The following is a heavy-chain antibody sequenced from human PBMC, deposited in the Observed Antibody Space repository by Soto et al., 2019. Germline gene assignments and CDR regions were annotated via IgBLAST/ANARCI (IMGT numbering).Heavy chain of an antibody. J-gene: IGHJ4*02. CDR2: INHTGST. CDR1: GAPFSGYY. D-gene: IGHD3-3*01. Sequence: SETLSLTCAVYGAPFSGYYWTWIRQPPGKGLEWIGEINHTGSTKYNPSLKSRVTISLYTSKNQFSLGLRSVTAADTAVYCCARGREIFGAVTPFEYWGQGTQVTVSS. V-gene: IGHV4-34*01. CDR3: ARGREIFGAVTPFEY.